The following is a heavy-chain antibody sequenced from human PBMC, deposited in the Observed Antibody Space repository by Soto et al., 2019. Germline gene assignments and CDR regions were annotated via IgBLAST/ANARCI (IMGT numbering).Heavy chain of an antibody. D-gene: IGHD2-15*01. CDR3: ARRGGGVVLAATTPFDY. CDR1: RGSITTANW. J-gene: IGHJ4*02. CDR2: IYHSGST. Sequence: QVPLQESGPRLVRPSGTLSLTCNVSRGSITTANWWNWVRQPPGRGLEWIGEIYHSGSTNYNLSLKSRVTLSVDKSKNQCSLTLSSVTAADTAIYYCARRGGGVVLAATTPFDYWGQGILVTVSS. V-gene: IGHV4-4*02.